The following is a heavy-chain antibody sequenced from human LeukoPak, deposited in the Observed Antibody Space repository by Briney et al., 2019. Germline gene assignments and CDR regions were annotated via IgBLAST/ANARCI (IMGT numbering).Heavy chain of an antibody. V-gene: IGHV1-69*10. CDR2: IIPILGIA. CDR1: GYTFTDYY. CDR3: ARDGYDLDY. J-gene: IGHJ4*02. D-gene: IGHD5-12*01. Sequence: AASVQVSCKASGYTFTDYYIHWMRPAPGQGLEWMGWIIPILGIANYAQKFQGRVTITADKSTSTAYMELSSLRSEDTAVYYCARDGYDLDYWGQGTLVTVSS.